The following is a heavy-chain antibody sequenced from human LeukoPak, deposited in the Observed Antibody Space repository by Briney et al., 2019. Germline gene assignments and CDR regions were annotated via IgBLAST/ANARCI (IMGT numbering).Heavy chain of an antibody. CDR3: ARDGTGYYDSSGYPDY. Sequence: ASVKVSCKASGYTFTSYYMHWVRQAPGQGLGWMGIINPSGGSTSYAQKFQGRVTMTRDTSTSTVYMELSSLRSEDTAVYYCARDGTGYYDSSGYPDYWGQGTLVTVSS. CDR1: GYTFTSYY. V-gene: IGHV1-46*01. D-gene: IGHD3-22*01. J-gene: IGHJ4*02. CDR2: INPSGGST.